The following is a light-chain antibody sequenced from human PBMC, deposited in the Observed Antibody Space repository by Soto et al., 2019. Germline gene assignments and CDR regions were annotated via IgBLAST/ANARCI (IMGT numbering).Light chain of an antibody. CDR3: CLYALGSVV. V-gene: IGLV2-23*01. CDR1: SSDVGSYNL. Sequence: QSVLTQPASVSGSPGQSITISCTGTSSDVGSYNLVSWYQQHPGKAPKLMIYEGSKRPSGVSNRFSGSKSGNTASLTISGLQAEDEADYYCCLYALGSVVFGGGTKLTVL. J-gene: IGLJ2*01. CDR2: EGS.